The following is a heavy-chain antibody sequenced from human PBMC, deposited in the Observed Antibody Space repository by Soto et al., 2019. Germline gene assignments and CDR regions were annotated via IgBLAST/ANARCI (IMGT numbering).Heavy chain of an antibody. V-gene: IGHV3-7*05. D-gene: IGHD3-22*01. CDR2: IKRDESKK. CDR3: ARDVSPGSGPYYLNASDK. Sequence: EVQLVEFGGGLVQPGASLRLSRAASGFTFSDYWMTSVRQAPGKGLEWAANIKRDESKKSYLDSEGAWFTISRDNARKRLYLQMGSLRAEDTALYYCARDVSPGSGPYYLNASDKWGQGTMVTVCS. CDR1: GFTFSDYW. J-gene: IGHJ3*02.